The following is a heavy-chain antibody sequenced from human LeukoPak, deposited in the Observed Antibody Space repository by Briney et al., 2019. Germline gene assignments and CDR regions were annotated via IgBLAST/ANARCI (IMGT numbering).Heavy chain of an antibody. CDR1: GFTFSSYS. CDR3: ARGTIYGLDAFDI. Sequence: PGGSLRLSCAASGFTFSSYSMNWVRQAPGKGLEWFSYISSGSSTIYYADSVKGRFTISRDNAKNTLYLQMNSLRAEDTAVYYCARGTIYGLDAFDIWGQGTMVTVSS. V-gene: IGHV3-48*04. D-gene: IGHD3-3*01. CDR2: ISSGSSTI. J-gene: IGHJ3*02.